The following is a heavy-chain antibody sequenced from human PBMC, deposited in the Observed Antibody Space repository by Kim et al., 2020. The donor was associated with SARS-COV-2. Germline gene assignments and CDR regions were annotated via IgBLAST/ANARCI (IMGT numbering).Heavy chain of an antibody. CDR3: AKNGEGFDY. V-gene: IGHV3-33*06. J-gene: IGHJ4*02. D-gene: IGHD2-8*01. Sequence: GGSLRLSCAASGFSFSRYGMHWVRQAPGKGLEWVAIIWYDGSNKYYADSVKGRFTISRDNSKNTLYLQMDSLRAEDTAVYYCAKNGEGFDYWGQGTLVTV. CDR1: GFSFSRYG. CDR2: IWYDGSNK.